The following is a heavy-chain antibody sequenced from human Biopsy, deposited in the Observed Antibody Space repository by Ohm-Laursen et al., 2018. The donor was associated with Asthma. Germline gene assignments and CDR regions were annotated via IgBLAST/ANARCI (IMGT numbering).Heavy chain of an antibody. CDR3: AKDTEGRYDFWSGLSYNYYGMDV. CDR1: GFSFSEFV. CDR2: ISYDGSNK. V-gene: IGHV3-30*18. Sequence: SLRLSCAASGFSFSEFVMHWVRQAPGKGLEWVAVISYDGSNKYYADSVKGRFTISRDNSKNTLYLQMNSLRAEDTAVYYCAKDTEGRYDFWSGLSYNYYGMDVWGQGTTVTVSS. J-gene: IGHJ6*02. D-gene: IGHD3-3*01.